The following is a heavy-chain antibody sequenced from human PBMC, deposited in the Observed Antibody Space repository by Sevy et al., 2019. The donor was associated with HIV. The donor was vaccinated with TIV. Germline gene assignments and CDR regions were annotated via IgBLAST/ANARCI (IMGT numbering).Heavy chain of an antibody. CDR1: GFTFSSYW. D-gene: IGHD3-3*01. V-gene: IGHV3-7*01. CDR3: ARVFTIFDPGMDV. J-gene: IGHJ6*02. Sequence: GGSLRLSCAASGFTFSSYWMSWVRQAPGKGLEWVANIKQDGSEKYYVDSVKGRFIISRDNAKNSLYLQMNSLRAEDTAVYYCARVFTIFDPGMDVWGQGTTVTVSS. CDR2: IKQDGSEK.